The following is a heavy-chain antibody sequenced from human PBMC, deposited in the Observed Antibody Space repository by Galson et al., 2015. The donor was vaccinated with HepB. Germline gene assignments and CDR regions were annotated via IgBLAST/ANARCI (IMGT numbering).Heavy chain of an antibody. CDR2: INPHNGNT. CDR1: GYTFSNFD. V-gene: IGHV1-18*04. D-gene: IGHD3-10*01. Sequence: SVKVSCKASGYTFSNFDVNWVRQAPGQGLEWMGWINPHNGNTNYAQKFQGRVTMTTDTSTSTAYMELRSLTSDDTAVYYCARGAYFGSGTPDYWGQGTLVTVST. J-gene: IGHJ4*01. CDR3: ARGAYFGSGTPDY.